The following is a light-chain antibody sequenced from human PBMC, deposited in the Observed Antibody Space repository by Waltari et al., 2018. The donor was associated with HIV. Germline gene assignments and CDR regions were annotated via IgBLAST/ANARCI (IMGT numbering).Light chain of an antibody. Sequence: EIVLTQSPATLSLSPGERATLSCGASQSISNNYLAWYQRKPGQAPRFLMYDASKRATGIPDRFRGSGSGTDFTLTISRLEPEDFAVYSCQQYGSSPLTFGGGTKVEIK. CDR1: QSISNNY. V-gene: IGKV3D-20*01. CDR2: DAS. CDR3: QQYGSSPLT. J-gene: IGKJ4*01.